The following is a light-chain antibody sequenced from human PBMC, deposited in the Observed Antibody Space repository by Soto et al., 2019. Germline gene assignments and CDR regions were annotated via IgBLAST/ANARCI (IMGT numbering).Light chain of an antibody. J-gene: IGKJ2*01. V-gene: IGKV3-20*01. CDR2: GVS. Sequence: ESVLTQSPATLSLSPGERATLSCRASQSVSNSFFAWYQQKPGQAPRLLIYGVSSRATVIPDRFSGSGAGTDFTLTISRLEPEDFVVYDCQQYSSLPHTFGQGTKLEVK. CDR3: QQYSSLPHT. CDR1: QSVSNSF.